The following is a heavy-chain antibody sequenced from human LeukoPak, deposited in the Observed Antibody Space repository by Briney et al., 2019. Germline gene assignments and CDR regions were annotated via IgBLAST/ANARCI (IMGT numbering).Heavy chain of an antibody. Sequence: ASVKVSCKASGYTFTTYGITWVRQAPGQGLEWMGWISAYNGNTYYAQKVQGRVTMTTDTSTNTAYMELRNLRSDDTAAYYCARAKLGAIHFDYWGQGTLVTVSS. D-gene: IGHD2-2*02. V-gene: IGHV1-18*01. J-gene: IGHJ4*02. CDR3: ARAKLGAIHFDY. CDR2: ISAYNGNT. CDR1: GYTFTTYG.